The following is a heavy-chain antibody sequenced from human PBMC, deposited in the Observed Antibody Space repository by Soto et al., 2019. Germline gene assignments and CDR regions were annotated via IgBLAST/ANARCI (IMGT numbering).Heavy chain of an antibody. V-gene: IGHV3-74*01. Sequence: LRLSYAASGFTFSISWMHWVRQAPGKGLVWVSRIHSDGSSTTYADSVRGRFTISRDTAKNTLYLQMNSLRAEDTAVYYCARGTSSSWPNDAFDIWGQGTMV. CDR1: GFTFSISW. CDR3: ARGTSSSWPNDAFDI. CDR2: IHSDGSST. J-gene: IGHJ3*02. D-gene: IGHD6-13*01.